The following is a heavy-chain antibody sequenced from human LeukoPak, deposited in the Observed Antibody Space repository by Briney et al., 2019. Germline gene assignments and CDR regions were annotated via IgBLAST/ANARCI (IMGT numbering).Heavy chain of an antibody. J-gene: IGHJ5*02. CDR2: IYTSGST. V-gene: IGHV4-4*07. D-gene: IGHD6-13*01. Sequence: SETLSLTCTVSGGSISSYYWSWIRQPAGKGLEWIGRIYTSGSTNYNPSLKSRDTMSVDTSKNQFSLKVSAVTAADTAVYYCAREVAAAEGIIWFDPWGQGTLVTVSS. CDR3: AREVAAAEGIIWFDP. CDR1: GGSISSYY.